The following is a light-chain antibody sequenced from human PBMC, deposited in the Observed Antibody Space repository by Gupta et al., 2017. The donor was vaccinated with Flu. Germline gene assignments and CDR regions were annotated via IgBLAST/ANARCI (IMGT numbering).Light chain of an antibody. CDR3: HQYNNWMT. CDR1: QSVSSK. Sequence: EIEMTQSPATLSVSPGERATLSCRASQSVSSKLAWYQQKPGQAPRLLIFDASIRASGVPDSFSGSGSGTEFTLTISSLQSEDFAVYFCHQYNNWMTFGHGTKVEIK. J-gene: IGKJ1*01. V-gene: IGKV3-15*01. CDR2: DAS.